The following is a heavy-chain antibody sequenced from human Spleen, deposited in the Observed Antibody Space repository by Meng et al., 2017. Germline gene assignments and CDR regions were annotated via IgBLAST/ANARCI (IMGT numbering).Heavy chain of an antibody. V-gene: IGHV4-34*01. J-gene: IGHJ4*02. CDR1: GGSFSDFY. CDR3: ARGPTTMAHDFDY. Sequence: QGQLQQWGAGLLKPSETLSLTCVVSGGSFSDFYWSWIRQPPGKGLEWIGEINHSGGTNYNPSLESRATISVDTSQNNLSLKLSSVTAADSAVYYCARGPTTMAHDFDYWGQGTLVTASS. CDR2: INHSGGT. D-gene: IGHD4-11*01.